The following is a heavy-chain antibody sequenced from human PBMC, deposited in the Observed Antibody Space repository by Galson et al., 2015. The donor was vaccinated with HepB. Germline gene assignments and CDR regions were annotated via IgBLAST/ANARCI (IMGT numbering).Heavy chain of an antibody. CDR1: GYTFTSYY. CDR2: INPSGGST. Sequence: QSGAEVKKPGESLRISCKASGYTFTSYYMHWVRQAPGQGLEWMGIINPSGGSTSYAQKFQGRVAMTRDTSTSTVYMELSSLRSEDTAVYYCASRPTRHFDYWGQGTLVTVSS. D-gene: IGHD4-11*01. J-gene: IGHJ4*02. V-gene: IGHV1-46*01. CDR3: ASRPTRHFDY.